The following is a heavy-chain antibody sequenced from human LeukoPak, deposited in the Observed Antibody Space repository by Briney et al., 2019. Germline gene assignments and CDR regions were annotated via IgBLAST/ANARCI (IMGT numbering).Heavy chain of an antibody. Sequence: PSETLSLTCAVYGGSFSGYYWSWIRQPPGKGLEWIGEISHSGSTNYNPSLKSRVTISVDTSKNQFSLKLSSVTAADTAVYYCARRRMHYYYYYMDVWGKGTTVTVSS. CDR2: ISHSGST. V-gene: IGHV4-34*01. CDR3: ARRRMHYYYYYMDV. J-gene: IGHJ6*03. CDR1: GGSFSGYY.